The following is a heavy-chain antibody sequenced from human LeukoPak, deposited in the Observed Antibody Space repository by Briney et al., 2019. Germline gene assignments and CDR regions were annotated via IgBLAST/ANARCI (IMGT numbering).Heavy chain of an antibody. Sequence: HGASVRVSCKASEYTFNIYDINWVRQATGQGLEWMGWMNPDSANTGFAQKFQGRVTMTRNTSITTAYMELSSLRSEDTAVYYCAVHLPGDYLDRWGQGTLVTVSS. V-gene: IGHV1-8*01. J-gene: IGHJ4*02. CDR2: MNPDSANT. CDR3: AVHLPGDYLDR. CDR1: EYTFNIYD.